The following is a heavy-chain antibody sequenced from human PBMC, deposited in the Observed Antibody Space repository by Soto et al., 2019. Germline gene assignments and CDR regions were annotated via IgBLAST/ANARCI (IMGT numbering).Heavy chain of an antibody. V-gene: IGHV3-48*02. J-gene: IGHJ5*02. CDR3: ARDNGIQGSFDP. Sequence: GGSLRLSCAASGFTFSTYSMNWVRQAPGKGLEWISYISYSSSIIYYADSVEGRFAISRDNARNSLYLQMNGLRDEDTAVCYCARDNGIQGSFDPWGQGTLVTVSS. CDR1: GFTFSTYS. CDR2: ISYSSSII. D-gene: IGHD1-1*01.